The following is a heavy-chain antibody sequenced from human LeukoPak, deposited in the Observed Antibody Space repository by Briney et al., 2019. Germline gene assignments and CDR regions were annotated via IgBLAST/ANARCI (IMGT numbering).Heavy chain of an antibody. V-gene: IGHV3-9*01. CDR1: GFTFDDYA. Sequence: GRSLRLSCAASGFTFDDYAMHWVRQAPGKGLEWVSGISWNSGSIGYADSVKGRFTISRDNAKNSLYLQMNSLRAEDTAVYYCARGDYGIAARRAYWGQGTLVTVSS. CDR3: ARGDYGIAARRAY. CDR2: ISWNSGSI. D-gene: IGHD6-6*01. J-gene: IGHJ4*02.